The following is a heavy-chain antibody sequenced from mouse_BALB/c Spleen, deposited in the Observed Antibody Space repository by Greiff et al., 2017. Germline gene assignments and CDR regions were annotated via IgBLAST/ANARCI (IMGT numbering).Heavy chain of an antibody. CDR2: IYPGNSDT. J-gene: IGHJ3*01. Sequence: EVKVVESGTVLARPGASVKMSCKASGYTFTSYWMHWVKQRPGQGLEWIGAIYPGNSDTSYNQKFKGKAKLTAVTSTSTAYMELSSLTNEDSAVYYCTKGDLAWFAYWGQGTLVTVSA. V-gene: IGHV1-5*01. CDR1: GYTFTSYW. CDR3: TKGDLAWFAY.